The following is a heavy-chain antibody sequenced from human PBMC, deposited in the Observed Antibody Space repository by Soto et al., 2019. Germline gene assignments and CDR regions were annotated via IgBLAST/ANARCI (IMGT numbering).Heavy chain of an antibody. CDR2: ISSSSSYI. J-gene: IGHJ4*02. CDR3: ARGPYDSSGSITIVDY. Sequence: EVQLVESGGGLVKPGGSLRLSCAASGFTFSSYSMNWVRQAPGKGLEWVSSISSSSSYIYYADSVKGKFTISRDNAKNXLYLQLNSLRAEDTAAAYCARGPYDSSGSITIVDYWGQGTLVTVSS. V-gene: IGHV3-21*04. CDR1: GFTFSSYS. D-gene: IGHD3-22*01.